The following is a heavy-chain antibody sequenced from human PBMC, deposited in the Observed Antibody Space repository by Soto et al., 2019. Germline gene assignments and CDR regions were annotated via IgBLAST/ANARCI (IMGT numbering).Heavy chain of an antibody. J-gene: IGHJ6*02. V-gene: IGHV1-69*13. CDR3: ALWAMGYDSSGYYYYGMDV. CDR1: GGTFSSYA. CDR2: IIPIFGTA. D-gene: IGHD3-22*01. Sequence: ASVKVSCKASGGTFSSYAISWVRQAPGQGLGWMGGIIPIFGTANYAQKFQGRVTITADESTSTAYMELSSLRSEDTAVYYCALWAMGYDSSGYYYYGMDVWGQGTTVTVSS.